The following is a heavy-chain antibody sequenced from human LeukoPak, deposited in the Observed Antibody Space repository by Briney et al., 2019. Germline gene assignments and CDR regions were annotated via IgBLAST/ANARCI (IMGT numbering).Heavy chain of an antibody. J-gene: IGHJ6*03. CDR3: ASGPFDLRYYYYYMDV. CDR2: IDTSGTF. CDR1: GDSISSGNYY. Sequence: SETLSLTCTVSGDSISSGNYYCTWIRQPAGKGLEWIGRIDTSGTFKYKSSLKSRVPISADTSKNEFSLKLSSVTAADTAVYYCASGPFDLRYYYYYMDVWGKGTTVTVSS. V-gene: IGHV4-61*02. D-gene: IGHD3-9*01.